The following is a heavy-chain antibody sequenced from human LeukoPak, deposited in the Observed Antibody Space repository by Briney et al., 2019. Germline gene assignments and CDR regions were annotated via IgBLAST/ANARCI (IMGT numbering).Heavy chain of an antibody. Sequence: SETLSLTCTVSGGSISSYYWSWIRQPPGKGLEWIGYIYYSGSTNYNPSLKSRVTISVDTSKNQFSLKLSSVTAADTAVYYCARHVAVAGPPDYWGQGTLVTVSS. CDR2: IYYSGST. CDR1: GGSISSYY. J-gene: IGHJ4*02. V-gene: IGHV4-59*08. D-gene: IGHD6-19*01. CDR3: ARHVAVAGPPDY.